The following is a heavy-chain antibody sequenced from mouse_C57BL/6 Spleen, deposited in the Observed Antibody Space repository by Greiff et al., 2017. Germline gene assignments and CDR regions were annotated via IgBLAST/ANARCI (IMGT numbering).Heavy chain of an antibody. D-gene: IGHD4-1*01. CDR3: ARIELGRGFTY. J-gene: IGHJ3*01. CDR2: IHPNSGST. Sequence: VQLQQPGAELVKPGASVKLSCKASGYTFTSYWMHWVKQRPGQGLEWIGMIHPNSGSTNYNEKFKSKATLTVDKSSSTAYMQLSSLTSEDSAVYYCARIELGRGFTYWGQGTLVTVSA. V-gene: IGHV1-64*01. CDR1: GYTFTSYW.